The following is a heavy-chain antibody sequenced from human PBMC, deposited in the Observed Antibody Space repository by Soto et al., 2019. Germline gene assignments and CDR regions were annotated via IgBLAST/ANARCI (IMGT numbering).Heavy chain of an antibody. J-gene: IGHJ5*02. D-gene: IGHD3-3*01. CDR3: ARGPPRGITIFGATNWFDP. V-gene: IGHV1-69*13. Sequence: ASVKVSCKASGGTFSSYAISWVRQAPGQGLEWMGGIIPIFGTANYAQKFQGRVTITADESTSTAYMELSSLRSEDTAVYYCARGPPRGITIFGATNWFDPWGQGTLVTVSS. CDR2: IIPIFGTA. CDR1: GGTFSSYA.